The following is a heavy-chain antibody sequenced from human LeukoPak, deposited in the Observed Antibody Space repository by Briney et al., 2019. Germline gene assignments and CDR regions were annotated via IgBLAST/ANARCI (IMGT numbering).Heavy chain of an antibody. V-gene: IGHV3-74*01. CDR3: ARDCAVAVWTFDY. Sequence: GGSLRLSCAASGFTFSNYWMHWVRQAPGKGLVWVSRINSDGSTTNYADSVKGRFTISRDNAKNTLFLQMNSLRAEDTAVYYCARDCAVAVWTFDYWGQGTLVTVSS. J-gene: IGHJ4*02. CDR2: INSDGSTT. D-gene: IGHD6-19*01. CDR1: GFTFSNYW.